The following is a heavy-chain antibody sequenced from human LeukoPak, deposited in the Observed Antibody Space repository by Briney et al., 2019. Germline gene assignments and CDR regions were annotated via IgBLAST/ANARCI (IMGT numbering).Heavy chain of an antibody. J-gene: IGHJ4*02. CDR1: GFPFSSYW. V-gene: IGHV3-74*01. D-gene: IGHD5-24*01. CDR2: INSDGGST. CDR3: ARVLSGEMATD. Sequence: GGSLRLSCAASGFPFSSYWMHWVRQAPGKGLEWVSRINSDGGSTAYTESVKGRFTISRDNAKKMVYLQMNSLRAEDTAVYYCARVLSGEMATDWGQGTLVTVSS.